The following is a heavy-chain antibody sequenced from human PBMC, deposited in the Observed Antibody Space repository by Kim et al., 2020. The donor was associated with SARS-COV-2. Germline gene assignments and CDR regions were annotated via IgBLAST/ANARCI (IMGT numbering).Heavy chain of an antibody. Sequence: GGSLRLSCAASGFTVSSSDMHWVRQAPGKGLEWVAVISDDGSTKYYVDSVESRFTISSDNSKNTLYQQMNSLRAETTAVYYCGKTSTYIDCWG. CDR2: ISDDGSTK. CDR3: GKTSTYIDC. V-gene: IGHV3-30-3*02. J-gene: IGHJ4*01. CDR1: GFTVSSSD.